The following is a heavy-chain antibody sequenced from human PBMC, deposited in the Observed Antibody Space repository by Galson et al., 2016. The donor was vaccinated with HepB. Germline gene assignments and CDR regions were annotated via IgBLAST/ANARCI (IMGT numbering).Heavy chain of an antibody. CDR3: TSDGIAAIGIDY. CDR2: ISYDGSNK. V-gene: IGHV3-30-3*01. Sequence: SLRLSCAASGFTFSSYAMHWVRQAPGRGLEWVAVISYDGSNKYYADSVKGRFTISRDNAKSTLYLQMNSLRAEDTAIYYCTSDGIAAIGIDYWGQGTLVTVSS. J-gene: IGHJ4*02. CDR1: GFTFSSYA. D-gene: IGHD6-13*01.